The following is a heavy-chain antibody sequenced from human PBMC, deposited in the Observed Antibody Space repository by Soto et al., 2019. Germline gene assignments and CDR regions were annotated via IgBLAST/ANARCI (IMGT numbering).Heavy chain of an antibody. Sequence: GSLRLSCAASGVTISTYSMNWVRQAPGKGLEWVSSISGSGNYTHYADFLRGRFTISRDNAKTSLYLQMNSLRAEDTAVYYCAREGINNYNEYYFDSWGQGTVVTVAS. J-gene: IGHJ4*02. D-gene: IGHD4-4*01. V-gene: IGHV3-21*01. CDR3: AREGINNYNEYYFDS. CDR1: GVTISTYS. CDR2: ISGSGNYT.